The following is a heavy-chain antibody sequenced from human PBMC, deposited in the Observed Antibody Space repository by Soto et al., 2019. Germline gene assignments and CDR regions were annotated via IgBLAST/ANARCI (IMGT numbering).Heavy chain of an antibody. Sequence: QVQLVQSGAEVKKPGSSVKVSCKASGGSLSNYGISWVRHAPGQGLEWMGAIIPVFGTPNYAQKCQDRVTITADESTTTVYMEVRSLTSEDTAVYYCARGDATKIVVTTYYAMDVWGQGTTVTVSS. J-gene: IGHJ6*02. CDR3: ARGDATKIVVTTYYAMDV. CDR2: IIPVFGTP. V-gene: IGHV1-69*12. D-gene: IGHD3-22*01. CDR1: GGSLSNYG.